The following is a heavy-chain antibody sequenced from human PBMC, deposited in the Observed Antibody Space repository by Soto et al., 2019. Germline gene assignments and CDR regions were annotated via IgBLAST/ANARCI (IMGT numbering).Heavy chain of an antibody. Sequence: PGGSLRLSCAASGFTFSSYSMNWVRQAPGKGLEWVSSISSSSYIYYADSVKGRFTISRDNAKNSLYLQMNSLRAEDTAVYYCARDRSNYYDSSGYWGSYYWGQGTLVTVSS. D-gene: IGHD3-22*01. CDR1: GFTFSSYS. CDR2: ISSSSYI. V-gene: IGHV3-21*01. J-gene: IGHJ4*02. CDR3: ARDRSNYYDSSGYWGSYY.